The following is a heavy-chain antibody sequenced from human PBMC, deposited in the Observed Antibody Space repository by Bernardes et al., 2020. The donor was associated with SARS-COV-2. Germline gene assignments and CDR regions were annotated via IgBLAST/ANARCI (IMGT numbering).Heavy chain of an antibody. D-gene: IGHD5-18*01. CDR3: ARAAGYSYGGYYYYYGMDV. V-gene: IGHV1-18*01. CDR1: GYTFTSYG. CDR2: ISAYNGNT. J-gene: IGHJ6*02. Sequence: ASVKVSCKASGYTFTSYGISWVRQAPGQGLEWMGWISAYNGNTNYAQKLQGRVTMTTDTSTSTAYMELRSLRSDDTAVYHCARAAGYSYGGYYYYYGMDVWGQGTTVTVSS.